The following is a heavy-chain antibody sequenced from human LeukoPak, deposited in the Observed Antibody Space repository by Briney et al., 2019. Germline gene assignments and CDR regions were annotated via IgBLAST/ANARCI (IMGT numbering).Heavy chain of an antibody. CDR1: GFTFSSYS. D-gene: IGHD3-16*02. Sequence: GGSLRLSCAASGFTFSSYSMNWVRQAPGNGLEWVSSISSSSSYIYYADSVKGRFTISRDNAKNSLYLQMNSLRAEDTAVYYCARDLGGVILRSNYFDYWGQGTLVTVSS. CDR3: ARDLGGVILRSNYFDY. V-gene: IGHV3-21*01. J-gene: IGHJ4*02. CDR2: ISSSSSYI.